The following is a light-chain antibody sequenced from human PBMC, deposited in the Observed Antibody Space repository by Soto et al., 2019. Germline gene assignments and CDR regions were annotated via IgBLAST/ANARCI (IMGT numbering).Light chain of an antibody. CDR1: QSVSSSY. CDR3: QQYGSSPWT. CDR2: GAS. J-gene: IGKJ1*01. V-gene: IGKV3-20*01. Sequence: EIVLTQSPGTLSLSPGERATLSCRASQSVSSSYVAWYQQKPGQAPRLLIYGASCRATGIPDRFSGSGSGTDFTLTISRLEPEDFAVYYCQQYGSSPWTFGQGTK.